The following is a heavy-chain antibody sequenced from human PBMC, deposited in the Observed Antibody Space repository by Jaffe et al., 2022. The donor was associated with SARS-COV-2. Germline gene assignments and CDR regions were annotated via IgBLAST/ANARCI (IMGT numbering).Heavy chain of an antibody. V-gene: IGHV3-33*01. CDR1: GFTFSSYG. D-gene: IGHD6-13*01. Sequence: QVQLVESGGGVVQPGRSLRLSCAASGFTFSSYGMHWVRQAPGKGLEWVAVIWYDGSNKYYADSVKGRFTISRDNSKNTLYLQMNSLRAEDTAVYYCARETPQLVHGVYYYYGMDVWGQGTTVTVSS. CDR2: IWYDGSNK. J-gene: IGHJ6*02. CDR3: ARETPQLVHGVYYYYGMDV.